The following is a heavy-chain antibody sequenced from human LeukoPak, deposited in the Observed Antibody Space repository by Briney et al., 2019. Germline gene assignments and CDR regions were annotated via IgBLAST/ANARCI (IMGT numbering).Heavy chain of an antibody. V-gene: IGHV3-30*18. D-gene: IGHD6-19*01. CDR3: AKASEEWLVPPFDY. Sequence: PGGSLRLSCAASGFTFSSYGMHWVRQAPGKGLEWVAVISYDGSNKYYADSVKGRFTISRDNSKNTLYLQMNSLRAEDTALYYCAKASEEWLVPPFDYWGQGTLVTVSS. CDR1: GFTFSSYG. CDR2: ISYDGSNK. J-gene: IGHJ4*02.